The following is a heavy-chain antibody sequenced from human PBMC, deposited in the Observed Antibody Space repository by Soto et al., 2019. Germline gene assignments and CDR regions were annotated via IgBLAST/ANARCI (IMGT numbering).Heavy chain of an antibody. Sequence: GGSLRLSCAASGFTFSSYAMSWVRQAPGKGLEWVSAISGSGGSTYYADSVKGRFTISRDNSKNTLYLQMNSLRAEDTAVYYCAKDLAARDFYYYGMDVWGQGTRVTVSS. CDR3: AKDLAARDFYYYGMDV. D-gene: IGHD6-13*01. CDR2: ISGSGGST. V-gene: IGHV3-23*01. CDR1: GFTFSSYA. J-gene: IGHJ6*02.